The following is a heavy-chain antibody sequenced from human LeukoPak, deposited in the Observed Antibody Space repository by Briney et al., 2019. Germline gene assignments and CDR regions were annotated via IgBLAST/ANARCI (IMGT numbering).Heavy chain of an antibody. CDR3: AKFDTSGYFYNWFDS. V-gene: IGHV3-23*01. Sequence: PGGSLRLSCAASGFTFSDYYMSWIRQAPGKGLEWVSSITESGDTTYYLDSVKGRFTISRDNSKNTLYLQMNSLRAEDTAVYYCAKFDTSGYFYNWFDSWGQGTLVTVSS. D-gene: IGHD3-22*01. J-gene: IGHJ5*01. CDR2: ITESGDTT. CDR1: GFTFSDYY.